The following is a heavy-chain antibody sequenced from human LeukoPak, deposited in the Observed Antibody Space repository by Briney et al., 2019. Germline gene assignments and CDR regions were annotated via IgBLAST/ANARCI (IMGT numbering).Heavy chain of an antibody. CDR1: GYTFTGYY. CDR2: INPNSDDT. CDR3: ARSPNYSDSSGYYYVSDS. J-gene: IGHJ4*02. V-gene: IGHV1-2*06. Sequence: GASAKVSCKASGYTFTGYYIHWVRQAPGQGLEWMGRINPNSDDTNYAQRFQGRVTMTRDTSISTAYMELSRLRSDDTAVYYCARSPNYSDSSGYYYVSDSWGQGTLVTVSS. D-gene: IGHD3-22*01.